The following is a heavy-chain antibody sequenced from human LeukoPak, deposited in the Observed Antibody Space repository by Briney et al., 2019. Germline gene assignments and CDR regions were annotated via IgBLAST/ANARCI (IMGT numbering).Heavy chain of an antibody. V-gene: IGHV3-7*01. Sequence: GGSLTLSCAVSGLTFSKYWTRWVRHARGGGLGWVANINQEGSEKFHVDSGEGRFTISRHNAKNSLYLHMNGLRAEDTAVYYCAKDDRGYNHYYYCYYIQVGGKSTTVTISS. CDR2: INQEGSEK. CDR1: GLTFSKYW. J-gene: IGHJ6*03. D-gene: IGHD5-24*01. CDR3: AKDDRGYNHYYYCYYIQV.